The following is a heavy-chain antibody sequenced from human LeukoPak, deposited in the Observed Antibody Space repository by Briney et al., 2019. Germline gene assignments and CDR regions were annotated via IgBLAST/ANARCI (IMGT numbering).Heavy chain of an antibody. CDR2: IYYSGST. J-gene: IGHJ3*02. CDR1: GGSISYYY. D-gene: IGHD6-13*01. V-gene: IGHV4-59*08. Sequence: SETLSLTCTVSGGSISYYYWSWIRQPPGKGLEWIGYIYYSGSTNYNPSLKSRVTISVDTSKSQFSLKLSSVTAADTAVYYCARHPVAGTDAFDIWGQGTMVTVSS. CDR3: ARHPVAGTDAFDI.